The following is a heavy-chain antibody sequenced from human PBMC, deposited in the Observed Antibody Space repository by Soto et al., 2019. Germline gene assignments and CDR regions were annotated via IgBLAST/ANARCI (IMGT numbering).Heavy chain of an antibody. D-gene: IGHD3-3*01. CDR2: LIPIFGTA. CDR1: GGTFSSYA. Sequence: QVQLVQSGAEVKKPGSSVKVSCKASGGTFSSYAISWVRQAPGPGREWMGGLIPIFGTANYAQKFQGRVTITADESTSTAYMELSSLRSEDTAVYYCARAPASYYDFWSGYGAFDPWGQGTLVTVSS. V-gene: IGHV1-69*01. CDR3: ARAPASYYDFWSGYGAFDP. J-gene: IGHJ5*02.